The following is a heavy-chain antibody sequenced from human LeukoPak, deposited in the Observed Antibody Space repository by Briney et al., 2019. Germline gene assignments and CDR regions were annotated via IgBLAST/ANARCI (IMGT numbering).Heavy chain of an antibody. CDR2: FDGNGPNT. V-gene: IGHV3-23*01. D-gene: IGHD2-8*02. J-gene: IGHJ4*02. Sequence: QPGGSLRLSCAASGFTFSSFAMTWVRQALGKGLEWVSGFDGNGPNTYYADSVKGRWTISRDNSRNTPYLEMNSLRPEDTAIYYCAKPRTTGLGWAQFDYWGQGSLVTVSS. CDR1: GFTFSSFA. CDR3: AKPRTTGLGWAQFDY.